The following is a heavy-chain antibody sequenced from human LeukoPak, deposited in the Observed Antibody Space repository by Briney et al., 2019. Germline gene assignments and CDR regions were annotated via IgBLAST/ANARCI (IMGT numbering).Heavy chain of an antibody. CDR3: ARATLRTMVRGVIFDY. V-gene: IGHV4-59*01. CDR2: IYYSGST. Sequence: SETLSLTCAVYGGSFSGYYWSWIRQPPGKGLEWIGYIYYSGSTNYNPSLKSRVTISVDTSKNQFSLKLSSVTAADTAVYYCARATLRTMVRGVIFDYWGQGTLVTVSS. CDR1: GGSFSGYY. J-gene: IGHJ4*02. D-gene: IGHD3-10*01.